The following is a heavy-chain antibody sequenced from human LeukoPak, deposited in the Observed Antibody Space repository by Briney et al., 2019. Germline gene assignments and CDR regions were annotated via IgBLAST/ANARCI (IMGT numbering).Heavy chain of an antibody. CDR3: ARDPNGNYVGAFDFQR. CDR2: ISGAGP. J-gene: IGHJ1*01. Sequence: GGSLRLSCAASGFTFSNYALTWIRQAPGRGLEWVSSISGAGPYYADSVKGRFSISRDNYKNTLYLQMSSLRAEDTAVYYCARDPNGNYVGAFDFQRWGQGTLVTVSS. D-gene: IGHD4-17*01. V-gene: IGHV3-23*01. CDR1: GFTFSNYA.